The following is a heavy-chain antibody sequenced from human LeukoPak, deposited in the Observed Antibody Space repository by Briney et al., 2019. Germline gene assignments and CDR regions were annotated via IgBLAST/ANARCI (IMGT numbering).Heavy chain of an antibody. Sequence: GGSLRLSCAASGFTFSSYGMHWVRQAPGKGLEWVAVIWYHGSNEYYADSVKGRFTIPRDNAKNTLYLQMTSLRAEDTAIYYCVRDGDVYNFDHWGQGTLVTVSS. D-gene: IGHD5-24*01. CDR3: VRDGDVYNFDH. CDR2: IWYHGSNE. J-gene: IGHJ4*02. CDR1: GFTFSSYG. V-gene: IGHV3-33*01.